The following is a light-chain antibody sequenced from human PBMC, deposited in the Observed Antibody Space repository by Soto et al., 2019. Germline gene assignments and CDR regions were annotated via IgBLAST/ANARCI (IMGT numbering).Light chain of an antibody. V-gene: IGKV1-39*01. Sequence: DIQMTQSPSSLSASVGDRVTITCRASQSISSYLNWYQQKPGKAPKLLIYAASSLQSGVPSRFSGSGSGTDFTLTISSLQPEDFANYYCQQSDSTPITFGPGTKVDIK. J-gene: IGKJ3*01. CDR3: QQSDSTPIT. CDR2: AAS. CDR1: QSISSY.